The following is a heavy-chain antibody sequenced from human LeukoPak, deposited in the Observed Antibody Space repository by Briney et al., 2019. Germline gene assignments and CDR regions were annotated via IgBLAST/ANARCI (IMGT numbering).Heavy chain of an antibody. CDR2: INHSGST. J-gene: IGHJ6*02. CDR1: GGSFSGYY. CDR3: ARGGIVVVPAAMPGYYYYGMDV. V-gene: IGHV4-34*01. D-gene: IGHD2-2*01. Sequence: PSETLSLTCAVYGGSFSGYYWSWIRQPPGKGLEWIGEINHSGSTNYNPSLKSRVTISVDTSKNQLSLKLSSVTAADTAVYYCARGGIVVVPAAMPGYYYYGMDVWGQGTTVTVSS.